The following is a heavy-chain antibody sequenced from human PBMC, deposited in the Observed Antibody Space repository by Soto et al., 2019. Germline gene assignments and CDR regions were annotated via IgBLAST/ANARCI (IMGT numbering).Heavy chain of an antibody. CDR3: AGGGGGVGEASFDT. J-gene: IGHJ4*02. V-gene: IGHV1-3*01. Sequence: QVQLEQSGAEVKKPGASVKVSCQTSGYTFTSYTLHWVRQAPGQGLEWLGWINAGNGREKYSQRFQDRVSLSTDRPTSTASMEIRDLRSEATAVYYWAGGGGGVGEASFDTWGQGTLVIVSS. CDR1: GYTFTSYT. CDR2: INAGNGRE. D-gene: IGHD3-10*01.